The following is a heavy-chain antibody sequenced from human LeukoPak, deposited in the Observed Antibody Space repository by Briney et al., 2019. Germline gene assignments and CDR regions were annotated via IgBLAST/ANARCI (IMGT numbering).Heavy chain of an antibody. D-gene: IGHD3-3*01. CDR3: ARGTSTYDFWSGYYLLDY. V-gene: IGHV1-46*01. CDR1: GYTFTSYY. Sequence: GASVKVSCKASGYTFTSYYMHWVRQAPGQGLEWMGIINPSGGSTSYAQKFQGRVTITADESTSTAYMELSSLRSEDTAVYYCARGTSTYDFWSGYYLLDYWGQGTLVTVSS. CDR2: INPSGGST. J-gene: IGHJ4*02.